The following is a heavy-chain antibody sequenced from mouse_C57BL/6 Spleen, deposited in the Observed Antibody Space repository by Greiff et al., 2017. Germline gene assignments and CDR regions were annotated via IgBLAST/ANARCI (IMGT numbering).Heavy chain of an antibody. CDR2: ISYDGSN. Sequence: DVKLVESGPGLVKPSQSLSLTCSVTGYSITSGYYWNWIRQFPGNKLEWMGYISYDGSNNYNPSLKNRISITRDTSKNQFFLKLNSVTTEDTATYYCARGIGYYGSFHWYFDVWGTGTTVTVSS. D-gene: IGHD1-1*01. CDR1: GYSITSGYY. J-gene: IGHJ1*03. CDR3: ARGIGYYGSFHWYFDV. V-gene: IGHV3-6*01.